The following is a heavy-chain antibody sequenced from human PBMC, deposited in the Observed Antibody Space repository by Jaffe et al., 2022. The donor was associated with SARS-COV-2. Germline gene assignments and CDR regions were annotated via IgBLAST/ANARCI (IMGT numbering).Heavy chain of an antibody. CDR3: VRESYASGFDF. CDR2: ISHSGST. J-gene: IGHJ4*02. D-gene: IGHD1-26*01. V-gene: IGHV4-59*01. CDR1: GGSISSYY. Sequence: QVQLQESGPGLVKPSETLSLTCTVSGGSISSYYWTWIRQSPGKGLEWIGYISHSGSTKYNPSLKSRVTISLDTSKHQFSLKLTSVTAADTAVYYCVRESYASGFDFWGRGSLVTVSS.